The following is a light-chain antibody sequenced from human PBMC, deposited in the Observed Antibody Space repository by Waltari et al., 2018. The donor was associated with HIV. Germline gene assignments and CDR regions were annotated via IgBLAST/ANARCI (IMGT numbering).Light chain of an antibody. J-gene: IGLJ1*01. CDR2: GNS. Sequence: QSVLTQPPSVSGAPGQRVTISCTGSSSTIGAGSDVHWYQQLPGTAPKLLIYGNSQRPSGVPDRFSGSKSGTSASLAITGLQAEDEADYYCQSDDSSLSGYVFGTGTKVTVL. V-gene: IGLV1-40*01. CDR3: QSDDSSLSGYV. CDR1: SSTIGAGSD.